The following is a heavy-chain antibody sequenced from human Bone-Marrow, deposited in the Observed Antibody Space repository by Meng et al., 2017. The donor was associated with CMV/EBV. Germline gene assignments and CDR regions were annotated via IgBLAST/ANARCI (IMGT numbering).Heavy chain of an antibody. CDR1: GFTFSSYG. Sequence: GESLKISCAASGFTFSSYGMHWVRQAPGKGLEWMGWINPNSGGTNYAQKFQGRVTMTRDTSISTAYMELSRLRSDDTAVYYCASRYCSSTSCFPWGQGTLVTVSS. V-gene: IGHV1-2*02. J-gene: IGHJ5*02. D-gene: IGHD2-2*01. CDR2: INPNSGGT. CDR3: ASRYCSSTSCFP.